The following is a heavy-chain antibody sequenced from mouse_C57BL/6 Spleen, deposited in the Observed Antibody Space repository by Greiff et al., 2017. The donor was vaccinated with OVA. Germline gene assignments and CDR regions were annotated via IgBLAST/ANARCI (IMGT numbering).Heavy chain of an antibody. CDR1: GYTFTSYW. J-gene: IGHJ3*01. V-gene: IGHV1-55*01. Sequence: QVQLQQPGAELVKPGASVKMSCKASGYTFTSYWITWVKQRPGQGLEWIGDIYPGSGSTNYNEKFKSKATMTVDTSSSTAYMQLSSLTSEDSAVDYCARFYYCSSPRPWFAYWGQGTLVTVSA. CDR2: IYPGSGST. D-gene: IGHD1-1*01. CDR3: ARFYYCSSPRPWFAY.